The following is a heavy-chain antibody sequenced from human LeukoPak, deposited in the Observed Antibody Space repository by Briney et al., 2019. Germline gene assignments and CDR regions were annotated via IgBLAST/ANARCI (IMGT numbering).Heavy chain of an antibody. CDR3: AREHSGSYYGYYYYMDV. CDR2: IYYSGST. D-gene: IGHD1-26*01. J-gene: IGHJ6*03. V-gene: IGHV4-59*01. Sequence: SETLSLTCTVSGGSISFYYWNWIRQPPGKGLEWIGYIYYSGSTNYNPSLKSRVTISVDTSKNQFSLKLSSVTAADTAVYYCAREHSGSYYGYYYYMDVWGKGTTVTVSS. CDR1: GGSISFYY.